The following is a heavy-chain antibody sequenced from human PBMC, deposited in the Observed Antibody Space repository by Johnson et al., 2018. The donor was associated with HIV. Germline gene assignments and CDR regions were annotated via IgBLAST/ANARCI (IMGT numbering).Heavy chain of an antibody. J-gene: IGHJ3*02. Sequence: VQLVESGGGLVQPGGSLRLSCAASGFTFSNFPMHWVRQAPGKGLEYVSSISNTGDSPYYANSVKGRFTISRDNSKNTLYLQMGSLGVEDMATYYCARARAKVVAGLDAFDIWGQGTMVTVSS. CDR1: GFTFSNFP. V-gene: IGHV3-64*01. CDR2: ISNTGDSP. D-gene: IGHD6-19*01. CDR3: ARARAKVVAGLDAFDI.